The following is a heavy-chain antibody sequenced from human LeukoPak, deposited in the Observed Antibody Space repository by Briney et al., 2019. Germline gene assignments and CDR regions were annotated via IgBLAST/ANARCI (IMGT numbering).Heavy chain of an antibody. V-gene: IGHV4-59*01. CDR3: ARSGWYYYDSSGYFPFDY. CDR2: IYYSGST. J-gene: IGHJ4*02. CDR1: GASISSYY. D-gene: IGHD3-22*01. Sequence: SETLSLTCTVSGASISSYYWSWIRQPPGKGLEWIGYIYYSGSTNYNPSLKSRVTISVDTSKNQFSLKLSSVTAADTAVYYCARSGWYYYDSSGYFPFDYWGQGTLVTVSS.